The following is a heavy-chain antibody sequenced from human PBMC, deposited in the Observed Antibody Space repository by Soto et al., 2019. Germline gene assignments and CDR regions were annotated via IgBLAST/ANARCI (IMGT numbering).Heavy chain of an antibody. CDR1: GGSISSGGYS. CDR2: MYHSGST. J-gene: IGHJ4*02. V-gene: IGHV4-30-2*01. CDR3: ASVPDY. D-gene: IGHD2-2*01. Sequence: PSEMLSLTCAVSGGSISSGGYSWSWIRQPPGKGLEWIGYMYHSGSTYYNPSLKSRVTISIDRSKNQFSLKLISVTAADTAVYYCASVPDYWGKGPLVRSPQ.